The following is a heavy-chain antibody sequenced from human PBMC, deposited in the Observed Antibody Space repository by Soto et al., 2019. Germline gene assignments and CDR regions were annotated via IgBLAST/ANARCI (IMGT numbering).Heavy chain of an antibody. CDR2: ISGSGGST. V-gene: IGHV3-23*01. D-gene: IGHD3-9*01. Sequence: PGGSLRLSCAASGFTFSSYAMSWVRQAPGKGLEWVSAISGSGGSTYYADSVKGRFTISRDNSKNTLYLQMNSLRAEDTAVYYCAKFGGSLTGYSSPYYFDYWGQGTLVTVSS. CDR3: AKFGGSLTGYSSPYYFDY. J-gene: IGHJ4*02. CDR1: GFTFSSYA.